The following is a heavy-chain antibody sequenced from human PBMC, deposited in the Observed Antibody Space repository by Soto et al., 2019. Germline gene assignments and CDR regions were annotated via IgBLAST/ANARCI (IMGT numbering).Heavy chain of an antibody. Sequence: QVQLVQSGAEVKKPGASVKVSCKASGYTFTSYDINWVRQATGQGLEWMGWMNPNSGNTAYAQKFQGSATMTRNTSISTASMALSSLRSEDTAVYYCARERSSGWYVDYWGQGTLVTVSS. D-gene: IGHD6-19*01. V-gene: IGHV1-8*01. J-gene: IGHJ4*02. CDR1: GYTFTSYD. CDR2: MNPNSGNT. CDR3: ARERSSGWYVDY.